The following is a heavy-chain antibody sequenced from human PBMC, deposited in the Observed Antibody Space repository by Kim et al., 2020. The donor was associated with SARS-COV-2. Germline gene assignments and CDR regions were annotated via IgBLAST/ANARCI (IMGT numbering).Heavy chain of an antibody. CDR3: AKDVVRYFDWLSSRMFDY. D-gene: IGHD3-9*01. J-gene: IGHJ4*02. Sequence: KGRFTISRDNYKNTLYLQMNSLRAEDTAVYYCAKDVVRYFDWLSSRMFDYWGQGTLVTVSS. V-gene: IGHV3-23*01.